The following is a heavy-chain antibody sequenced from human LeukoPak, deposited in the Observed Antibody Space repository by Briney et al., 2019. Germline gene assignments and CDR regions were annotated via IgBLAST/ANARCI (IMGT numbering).Heavy chain of an antibody. J-gene: IGHJ5*02. CDR2: IYYSGST. V-gene: IGHV4-59*01. CDR3: ARDRLRLGYERTNWFDP. CDR1: GGSISSYY. D-gene: IGHD2-15*01. Sequence: SETLSLTCTVSGGSISSYYWSWIRQPPGKGLEWIGYIYYSGSTNYNPSLKSRVTISVDTSKNQFSLKLSSVTAADTAVYYCARDRLRLGYERTNWFDPWGQGTLVTVSS.